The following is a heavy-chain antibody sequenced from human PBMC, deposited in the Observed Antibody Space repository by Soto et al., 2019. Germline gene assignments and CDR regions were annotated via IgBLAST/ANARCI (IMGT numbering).Heavy chain of an antibody. CDR2: IFYSGST. V-gene: IGHV4-61*01. CDR1: GDSVSSGSYY. D-gene: IGHD5-12*01. CDR3: VRDRGRDGYNKPDY. Sequence: QVQLQESGPGLVKASETLSLTCTVSGDSVSSGSYYWTWMRQPPGKGLEWIGYIFYSGSTHYNPSLESRVTISIDTSKNQFSLKLRSVTAADTAVYFCVRDRGRDGYNKPDYWGQGTLVTVSS. J-gene: IGHJ4*02.